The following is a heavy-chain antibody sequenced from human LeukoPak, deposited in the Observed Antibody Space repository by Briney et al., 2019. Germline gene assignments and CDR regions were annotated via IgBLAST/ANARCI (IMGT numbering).Heavy chain of an antibody. Sequence: GASVKVSRKASGYTFTSYYIHWVRQAPGQGLEWMGWINPNSGGTNYAQKFQGRVTMTRDTSISTAYMELSRLRSDDTAVYYCASGYYDSSGYYLAEVPPFDYWGQGTLVTVSS. CDR3: ASGYYDSSGYYLAEVPPFDY. CDR1: GYTFTSYY. CDR2: INPNSGGT. D-gene: IGHD3-22*01. V-gene: IGHV1-2*02. J-gene: IGHJ4*02.